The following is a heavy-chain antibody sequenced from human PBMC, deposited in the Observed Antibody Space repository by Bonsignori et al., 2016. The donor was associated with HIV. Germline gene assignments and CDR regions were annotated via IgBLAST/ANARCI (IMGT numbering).Heavy chain of an antibody. CDR2: ISGSSSYI. D-gene: IGHD6-6*01. V-gene: IGHV3-21*01. CDR1: GFTFSSYT. J-gene: IGHJ4*02. Sequence: EVQLVESGGGLVKPGGSLRLSCAASGFTFSSYTMNWVRQAPGKGLEWVSSISGSSSYIYYADSVKGRFTISRDNAKNSLYLQMNSLRAEDTAVYYCARLLSSSPGYWGQGTPGHR. CDR3: ARLLSSSPGY.